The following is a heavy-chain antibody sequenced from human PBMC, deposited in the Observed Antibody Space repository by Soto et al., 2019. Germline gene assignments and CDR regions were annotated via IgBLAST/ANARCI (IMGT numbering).Heavy chain of an antibody. V-gene: IGHV4-38-2*02. CDR3: ARDQGYGEISPYLDV. Sequence: SETLSLTCSVSGHSISSGHYWGWIRQPPGKGPEWIGSMHQSGTTHYNPSLKSRVTISMDTSKDQFSLKLRSVTAADTALYYCARDQGYGEISPYLDVWGQGTLVTVSS. CDR2: MHQSGTT. CDR1: GHSISSGHY. J-gene: IGHJ4*02. D-gene: IGHD5-18*01.